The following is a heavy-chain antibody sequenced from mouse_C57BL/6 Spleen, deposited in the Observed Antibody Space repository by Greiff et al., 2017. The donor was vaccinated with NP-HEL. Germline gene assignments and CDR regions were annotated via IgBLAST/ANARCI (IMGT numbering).Heavy chain of an antibody. Sequence: VQLQESGAELARPGASVKLSCKASGYTFTSYGISWVKQRTGQGLEWIGEIYPRSGNTYYNEKFKGKATLTADKSSSTAYMELRSLTSEDSAVYFCARHWDDAMDYWGQGTSVTVSS. CDR2: IYPRSGNT. CDR3: ARHWDDAMDY. D-gene: IGHD4-1*01. V-gene: IGHV1-81*01. J-gene: IGHJ4*01. CDR1: GYTFTSYG.